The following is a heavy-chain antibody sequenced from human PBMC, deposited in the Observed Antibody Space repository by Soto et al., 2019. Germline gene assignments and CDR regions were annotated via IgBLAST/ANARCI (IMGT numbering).Heavy chain of an antibody. J-gene: IGHJ4*02. V-gene: IGHV1-2*02. CDR2: INPNSGGT. CDR3: ARVRRRDGYNLFDY. Sequence: ASVKVSCKASGYTFTGYYMHWVRQAPGQGLEWMGWINPNSGGTNYAQKFQGRVTMTRDTSISTAYMELSRLRSDDTAVYYCARVRRRDGYNLFDYWGQGTLVTVSS. D-gene: IGHD5-12*01. CDR1: GYTFTGYY.